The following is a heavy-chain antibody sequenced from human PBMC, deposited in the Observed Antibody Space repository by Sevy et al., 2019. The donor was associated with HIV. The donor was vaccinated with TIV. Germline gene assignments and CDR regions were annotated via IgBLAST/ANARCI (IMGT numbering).Heavy chain of an antibody. Sequence: GGSLRLSCEVSGFTLSTHVMHWVRQAPGKGLDWAAAISYDESTKYYADSVKRRFTISRDNSKNSLFLQMKSLTPEDTAVYYCARDPRLYGDNVEGFDSWGQGTLVTVSS. CDR2: ISYDESTK. CDR3: ARDPRLYGDNVEGFDS. J-gene: IGHJ4*02. V-gene: IGHV3-30*03. CDR1: GFTLSTHV. D-gene: IGHD4-17*01.